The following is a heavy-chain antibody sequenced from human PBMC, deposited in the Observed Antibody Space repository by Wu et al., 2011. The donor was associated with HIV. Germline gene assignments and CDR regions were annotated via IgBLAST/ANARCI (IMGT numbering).Heavy chain of an antibody. CDR3: ATGAGSAGFDN. J-gene: IGHJ4*02. Sequence: QVQLVQSGAEVKKPGSSVKVSCKASGGTFSSYVINWVRQAPGQGLEWMGGIIPIFGTSNYAQKFQGRLTITTDESTTTAYMELSSLRSEDTAVYYCATGAGSAGFDNWGQGTLVTVSS. V-gene: IGHV1-69*05. CDR1: GGTFSSYV. D-gene: IGHD6-25*01. CDR2: IIPIFGTS.